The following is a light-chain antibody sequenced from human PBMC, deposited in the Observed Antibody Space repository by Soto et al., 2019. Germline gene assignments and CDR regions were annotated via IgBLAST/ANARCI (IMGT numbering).Light chain of an antibody. CDR2: DVR. Sequence: QSALTQPASVSGSPGQSITISCTGTSSDVGGYNYVSWYQQHPGKAPKLMIYDVRNRPSGVSNRFSGSKSVNTASLTISGLQAEDEADYYCSSYTNVSTYVFGTGTKLTVL. J-gene: IGLJ1*01. V-gene: IGLV2-14*01. CDR3: SSYTNVSTYV. CDR1: SSDVGGYNY.